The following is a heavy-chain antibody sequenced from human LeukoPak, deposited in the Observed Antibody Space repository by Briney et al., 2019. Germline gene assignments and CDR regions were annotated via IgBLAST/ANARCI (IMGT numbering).Heavy chain of an antibody. Sequence: GGSLRLSCAASGFTFSNAWMSWVRQAPGKGLEWVGRIQRTTDGGATDYAAPVKGRFTISRDDSRNTLYLQMNSLRAEDTAVYYCAKVSVGALWYWGQGTLVTVSS. CDR3: AKVSVGALWY. J-gene: IGHJ4*02. V-gene: IGHV3-15*01. CDR1: GFTFSNAW. CDR2: IQRTTDGGAT. D-gene: IGHD1-26*01.